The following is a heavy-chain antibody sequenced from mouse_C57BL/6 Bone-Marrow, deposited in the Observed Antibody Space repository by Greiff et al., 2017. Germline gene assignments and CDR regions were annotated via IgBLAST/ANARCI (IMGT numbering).Heavy chain of an antibody. CDR1: GYTFTSYG. Sequence: LVESGAGLARPGASVNLSCTASGYTFTSYGISWVHQRTGQGLEWIGEICTRSGNYSYNEKFTGKATMTADKFSSTAYMVLRSLTSEDSEVYFCVGRYYAMNYWGQGTSVTVSS. J-gene: IGHJ4*01. V-gene: IGHV1-81*01. CDR2: ICTRSGNY. CDR3: VGRYYAMNY.